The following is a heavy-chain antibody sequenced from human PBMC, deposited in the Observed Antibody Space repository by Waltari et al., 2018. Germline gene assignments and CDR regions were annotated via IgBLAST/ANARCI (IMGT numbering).Heavy chain of an antibody. CDR2: IYTSGST. CDR1: GGSISSGSYY. J-gene: IGHJ4*02. CDR3: AREPLLTGTLDY. V-gene: IGHV4-61*09. Sequence: QVQLQESGPGLVKPSQTLSLTCTVSGGSISSGSYYWSWIRQPAGKGLEWIGYIYTSGSTNYNPSLKSRVTISVDTSKNQFSLKLSSVTAADTAVYYCAREPLLTGTLDYWGQGTLVTVSS. D-gene: IGHD1-1*01.